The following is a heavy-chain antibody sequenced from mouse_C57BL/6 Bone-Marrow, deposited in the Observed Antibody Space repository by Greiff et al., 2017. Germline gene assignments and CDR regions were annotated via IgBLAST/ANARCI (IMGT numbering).Heavy chain of an antibody. D-gene: IGHD2-4*01. Sequence: VQLQQSGAELARPGASVKLSCKASGYTFTSYGISWVKQSTGQGLEWIGEIYPRSGNTYYNEKFKGKATLTADKSSSTAYMELRSLTSEDSAVYFWARRYIYYDYDWFAYWGQGTLVTVSA. CDR1: GYTFTSYG. CDR3: ARRYIYYDYDWFAY. CDR2: IYPRSGNT. V-gene: IGHV1-81*01. J-gene: IGHJ3*01.